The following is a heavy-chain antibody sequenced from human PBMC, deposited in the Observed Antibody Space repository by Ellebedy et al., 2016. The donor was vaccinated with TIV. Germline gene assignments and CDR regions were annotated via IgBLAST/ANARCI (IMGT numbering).Heavy chain of an antibody. CDR2: ITWDGGST. CDR3: AKALDSREGMDV. J-gene: IGHJ6*02. D-gene: IGHD3-9*01. Sequence: GGSLRLSCAASGFTFDDYAMHWVRQAPGKGLEWVSLITWDGGSTYYADSVKGRFTISRDNAKNSLYLQMNSLRAEDTALYYCAKALDSREGMDVWGQGTTVTVSS. V-gene: IGHV3-43D*03. CDR1: GFTFDDYA.